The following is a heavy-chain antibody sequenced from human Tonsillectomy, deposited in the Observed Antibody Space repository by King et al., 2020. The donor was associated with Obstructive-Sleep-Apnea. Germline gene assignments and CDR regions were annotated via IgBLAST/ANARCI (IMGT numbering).Heavy chain of an antibody. CDR1: GFILSDHY. Sequence: DVQLVESGGGLVQPGGSLRLSCAASGFILSDHYMDWVRQAPGRGLEWVGRIRNKAKSDTTEYAASVKGRFTISRDDSKNSLYLQMNSLKSEDSAVYYCARGPGLYDSSGYYRATSSDSYYYGMDVWGQGTTVTVSS. V-gene: IGHV3-72*01. CDR2: IRNKAKSDTT. D-gene: IGHD3-22*01. CDR3: ARGPGLYDSSGYYRATSSDSYYYGMDV. J-gene: IGHJ6*02.